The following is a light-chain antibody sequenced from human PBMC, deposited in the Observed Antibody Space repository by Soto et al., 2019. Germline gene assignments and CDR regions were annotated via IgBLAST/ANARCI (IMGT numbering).Light chain of an antibody. V-gene: IGKV1-5*03. CDR1: QSISAW. J-gene: IGKJ4*01. CDR3: QQYDSNPLT. CDR2: KAS. Sequence: DIQMTQSPSTLSASVGDRVIITCRASQSISAWLAWYQQKPGKAPKLLINKASNLQSGVPSRFSGSGSGTEFTLTISGLQPDDFATYYWQQYDSNPLTFGGGTKVEI.